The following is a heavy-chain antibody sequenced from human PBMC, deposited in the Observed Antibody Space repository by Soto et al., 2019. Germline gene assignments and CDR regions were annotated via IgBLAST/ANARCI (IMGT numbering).Heavy chain of an antibody. CDR1: GYTFTGYY. Sequence: QVQLVQSGAEVKKPGASVKVSCKASGYTFTGYYMHWVRQAPVQGLEWMGWINPNSGGTNYAQKFQGWVTMTRDTSIRTAYLALSRLRSDDTAVYYCARGGDLYCIGGSCYSWFDPWGQGTLVTVSS. CDR2: INPNSGGT. V-gene: IGHV1-2*04. D-gene: IGHD2-15*01. J-gene: IGHJ5*02. CDR3: ARGGDLYCIGGSCYSWFDP.